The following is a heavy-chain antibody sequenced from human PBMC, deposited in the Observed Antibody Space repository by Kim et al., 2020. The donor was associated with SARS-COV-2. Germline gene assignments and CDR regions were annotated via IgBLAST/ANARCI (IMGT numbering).Heavy chain of an antibody. V-gene: IGHV4-34*01. D-gene: IGHD3-16*01. J-gene: IGHJ4*02. Sequence: SNPSLKRRVTISVDTSKNQFSLKLSSVTAADTAVYYCAGTVWGSLRYFDYWGQGTLVTVSS. CDR3: AGTVWGSLRYFDY.